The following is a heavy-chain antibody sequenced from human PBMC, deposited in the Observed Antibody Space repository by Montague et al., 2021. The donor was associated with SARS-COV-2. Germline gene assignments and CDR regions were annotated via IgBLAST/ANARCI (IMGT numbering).Heavy chain of an antibody. CDR3: AHRRPLWGYFDY. V-gene: IGHV2-5*02. D-gene: IGHD7-27*01. J-gene: IGHJ4*02. Sequence: PALVKPTQTLTLTCTFSGFSLSTSGVGVGWIRQPPGKVLEWLALIYWDDDKRYSPSLKSRLTITKDTSKNQVVLTMTNMDPVDTATYYCAHRRPLWGYFDYWGQGTLVTVSS. CDR1: GFSLSTSGVG. CDR2: IYWDDDK.